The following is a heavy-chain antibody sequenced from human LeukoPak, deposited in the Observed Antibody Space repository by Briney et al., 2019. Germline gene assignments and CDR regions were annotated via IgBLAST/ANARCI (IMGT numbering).Heavy chain of an antibody. J-gene: IGHJ4*02. CDR2: IYYSGST. CDR1: GGSTSSSSYY. Sequence: PSQTLSLTCSVSGGSTSSSSYYWGWIRQPPGKGLEWIGSIYYSGSTYYNPSLKSRVTISVDTSKNQFSLKLSSVTAADTAVYYCARRWAGLGYYYFDYWGQGTLVTVSS. CDR3: ARRWAGLGYYYFDY. V-gene: IGHV4-39*07. D-gene: IGHD3-22*01.